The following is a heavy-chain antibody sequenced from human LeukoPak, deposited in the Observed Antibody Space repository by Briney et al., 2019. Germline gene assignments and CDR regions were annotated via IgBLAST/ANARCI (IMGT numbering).Heavy chain of an antibody. J-gene: IGHJ4*02. Sequence: SETLSLTCTVSGGSISSGSYYWGWIRQPPGKGLEWLGTVFYSRTTYYNPSLKSRVTISVDTSKNQLSLGLSSVTAADTAVYYCARLDSGDYFFDYWGQGTLVTVSS. D-gene: IGHD4-17*01. CDR3: ARLDSGDYFFDY. CDR2: VFYSRTT. V-gene: IGHV4-39*01. CDR1: GGSISSGSYY.